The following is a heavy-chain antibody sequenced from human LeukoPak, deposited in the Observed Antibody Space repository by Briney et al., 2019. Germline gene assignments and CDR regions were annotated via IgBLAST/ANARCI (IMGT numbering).Heavy chain of an antibody. CDR3: ARDRKVRGFPWFDP. CDR1: GYTFTGYY. J-gene: IGHJ5*02. D-gene: IGHD3-10*01. Sequence: ASVTVSCMASGYTFTGYYMHWVRQAPGQGVEGMGWINPNSGGKKYAQTFQGRVTMTRDTSISTAYMELSRLRSDDTAVYYCARDRKVRGFPWFDPWGQGTLVTVSS. CDR2: INPNSGGK. V-gene: IGHV1-2*02.